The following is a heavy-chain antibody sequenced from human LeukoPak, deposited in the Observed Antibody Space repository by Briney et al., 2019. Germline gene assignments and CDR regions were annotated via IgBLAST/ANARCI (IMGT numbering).Heavy chain of an antibody. CDR3: ARRDDI. Sequence: NPSETLSLTCTVSGGSISSYYWSWIRQPPGKGLEWIGYIYYSGSTNYNPSLKSRVTISVDTSKNQFSLKLSSVTAADTAVDYCARRDDIWGQGTMVTVSS. V-gene: IGHV4-59*08. J-gene: IGHJ3*02. CDR1: GGSISSYY. CDR2: IYYSGST.